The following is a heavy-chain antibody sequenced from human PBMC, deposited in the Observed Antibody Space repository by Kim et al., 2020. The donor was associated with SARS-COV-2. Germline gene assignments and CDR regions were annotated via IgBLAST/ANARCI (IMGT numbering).Heavy chain of an antibody. D-gene: IGHD6-19*01. CDR2: INHSGST. J-gene: IGHJ4*02. V-gene: IGHV4-34*01. CDR1: GGSFSGYY. CDR3: ARAGRQWLVRPISYYFDY. Sequence: SETLSLTCAVYGGSFSGYYWSWIRQPPGKGLEWIGEINHSGSTNYNPSLKSRVTISVDTSKNQFSLKLSSVTAADTAVYYCARAGRQWLVRPISYYFDYWRQGTLVTVSS.